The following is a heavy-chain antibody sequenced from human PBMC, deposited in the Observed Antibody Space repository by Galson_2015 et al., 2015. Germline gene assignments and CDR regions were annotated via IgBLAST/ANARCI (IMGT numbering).Heavy chain of an antibody. D-gene: IGHD2-15*01. Sequence: SLRLSCAASGFTFSSYAMSWVRQAPGKGLEWVSAIRGSGGSTYYADSVKGRFTISRDNSENTLYLQMNSLRAEDTAVYYCARDDCSGGRCVDPGSDPWGQGTLVTVSS. V-gene: IGHV3-23*01. CDR3: ARDDCSGGRCVDPGSDP. CDR2: IRGSGGST. CDR1: GFTFSSYA. J-gene: IGHJ5*02.